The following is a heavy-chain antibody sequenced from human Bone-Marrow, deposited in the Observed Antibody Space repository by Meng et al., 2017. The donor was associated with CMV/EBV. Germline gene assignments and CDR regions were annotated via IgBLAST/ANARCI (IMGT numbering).Heavy chain of an antibody. Sequence: GESLKISCAASGFNFDDSAMHWVRQAPGRSLEWVSLISWDGDDTYYAGSVKGRFTISRDNTKDSLFLQMSSLRPEDTALYFCAKDRHYDTRGFYSFSCYSWVQGTLATVPS. J-gene: IGHJ4*02. V-gene: IGHV3-43D*03. CDR3: AKDRHYDTRGFYSFSCYS. CDR2: ISWDGDDT. D-gene: IGHD3-22*01. CDR1: GFNFDDSA.